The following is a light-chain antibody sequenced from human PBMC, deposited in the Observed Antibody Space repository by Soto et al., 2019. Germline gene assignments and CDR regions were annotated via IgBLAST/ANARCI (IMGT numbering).Light chain of an antibody. CDR1: QSVSSY. CDR2: DAS. J-gene: IGKJ1*01. Sequence: EIVLTQSPANLSLSPGERATLSCRASQSVSSYLAWYQQKPGQAPRLLIYDASNRATGIPARFSGSGSGTDFSLTISSLEPEDFAVYYCQPRSNWPRTFGQGTKVEIK. V-gene: IGKV3-11*01. CDR3: QPRSNWPRT.